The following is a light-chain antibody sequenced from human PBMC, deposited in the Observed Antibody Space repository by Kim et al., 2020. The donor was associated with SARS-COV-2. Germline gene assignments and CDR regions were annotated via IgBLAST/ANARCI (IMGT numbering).Light chain of an antibody. J-gene: IGLJ2*01. CDR2: EVS. CDR3: SSYTSSNTVV. CDR1: SSDVDSCNR. V-gene: IGLV2-18*02. Sequence: TISCTGTSSDVDSCNRVSWYQQPPGPAPKVMIYEVSDRPSRVPDRFSESKSGNAASLTISRLQAEDGADYYCSSYTSSNTVVFGGGTQLTVL.